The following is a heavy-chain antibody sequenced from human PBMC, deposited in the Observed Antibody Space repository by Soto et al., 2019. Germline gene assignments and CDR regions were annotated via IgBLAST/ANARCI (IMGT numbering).Heavy chain of an antibody. Sequence: GSLRLSCSASGFTFSSYAMHWVRQAPGKGLEYVSGVRGNGDPPFYADSVKGRFTISRDNSKNTLYLQMSGLSADDTAVYYCVKSRGGNNFDFSDWGQGALVTV. CDR3: VKSRGGNNFDFSD. D-gene: IGHD5-12*01. CDR2: VRGNGDPP. J-gene: IGHJ4*02. V-gene: IGHV3-64D*06. CDR1: GFTFSSYA.